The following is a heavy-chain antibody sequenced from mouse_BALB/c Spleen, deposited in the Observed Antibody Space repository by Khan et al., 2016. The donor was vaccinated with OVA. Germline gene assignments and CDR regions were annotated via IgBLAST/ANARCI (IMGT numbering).Heavy chain of an antibody. V-gene: IGHV2-2*01. CDR1: GFSLTTYG. CDR2: IWNGGNT. CDR3: ARHSYRYDFTY. D-gene: IGHD2-12*01. Sequence: QVQLKQSGPGLVQPSQSLSITCTVSGFSLTTYGIHWVRQSPGKGLEWLGVIWNGGNTDYNAPFISRLNISQDNSKSQVFFKMNSLQADDTAIYYCARHSYRYDFTYWGQGTLVTLSA. J-gene: IGHJ3*01.